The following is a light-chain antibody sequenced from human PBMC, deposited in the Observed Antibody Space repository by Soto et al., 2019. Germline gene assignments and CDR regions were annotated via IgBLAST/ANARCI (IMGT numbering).Light chain of an antibody. CDR3: QHYHSDSST. V-gene: IGKV1-5*01. Sequence: DIQMTQSPSSLSASVGDRVTLTCRASQSIRSYLNGYQQKPGKAPKLLIDKVSALEREGPSTFSGSGAGTEYTLTISSLQPDDFATYSCQHYHSDSSTFGQGTRLDIK. CDR1: QSIRSY. CDR2: KVS. J-gene: IGKJ5*01.